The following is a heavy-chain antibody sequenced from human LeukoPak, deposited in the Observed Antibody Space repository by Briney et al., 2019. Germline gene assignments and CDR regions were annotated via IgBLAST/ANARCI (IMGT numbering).Heavy chain of an antibody. Sequence: PLETLSLTCTVSGGSISFYYWSWIRQPAGKGLEWIGRIYSSGSTDYSPSLKSRVTMSVDTSQNQFSLRLRSVTAADTAIYYCAREVAGTFTSHHYGFDVWGHGTTVTVSS. J-gene: IGHJ6*02. CDR3: AREVAGTFTSHHYGFDV. V-gene: IGHV4-4*07. D-gene: IGHD6-19*01. CDR2: IYSSGST. CDR1: GGSISFYY.